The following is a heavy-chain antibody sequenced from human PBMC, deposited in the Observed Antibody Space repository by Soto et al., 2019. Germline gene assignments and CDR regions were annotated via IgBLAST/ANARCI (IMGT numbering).Heavy chain of an antibody. Sequence: QVQLQESGPGLVKPSETLSLTCTVSGGSISSYYWSWIRQPPGKGLEWIGYIYYSGSTNYNPSLKSRVTISVDTSKNQFALKLSSVTAAXXXXXXXXXXXXXXXYXGQGTLVTVSS. CDR2: IYYSGST. V-gene: IGHV4-59*08. J-gene: IGHJ4*02. CDR3: XXXXXXXXY. CDR1: GGSISSYY.